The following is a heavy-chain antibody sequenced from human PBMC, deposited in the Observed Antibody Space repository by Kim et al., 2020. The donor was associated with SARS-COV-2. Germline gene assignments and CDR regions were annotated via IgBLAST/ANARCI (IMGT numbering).Heavy chain of an antibody. V-gene: IGHV4-59*01. CDR3: ARDRLFGYYFDY. D-gene: IGHD3-10*01. J-gene: IGHJ4*02. Sequence: QYTPPPKSRVTISVDTSKHQFSLKLSSVTAADPAVYYCARDRLFGYYFDYWGQGTLVTVSS.